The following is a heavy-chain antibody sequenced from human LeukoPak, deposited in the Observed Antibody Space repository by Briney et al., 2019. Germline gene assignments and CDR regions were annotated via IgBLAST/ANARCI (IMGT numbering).Heavy chain of an antibody. D-gene: IGHD6-6*01. CDR2: MNPNSGNT. Sequence: GASVKVSCKASGYIFTSYDINWVRQATGQALEWMGWMNPNSGNTGYAQKFQGRVTMTRNTSISTAYMELSSLRSEDTAVYSCARVRIAAANWFDPWGQGTLVTVSS. V-gene: IGHV1-8*01. CDR3: ARVRIAAANWFDP. CDR1: GYIFTSYD. J-gene: IGHJ5*02.